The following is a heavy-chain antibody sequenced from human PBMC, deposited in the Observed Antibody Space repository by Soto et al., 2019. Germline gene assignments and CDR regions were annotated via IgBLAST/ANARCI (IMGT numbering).Heavy chain of an antibody. V-gene: IGHV1-69*01. CDR2: IIPFIRAS. CDR3: ARNLRYFGSGSFFRGMDV. Sequence: QVLLVQSGAEVKKPGSSVTVSCTTSGDTFGSYAISWVRQAPGQGLEWMGGIIPFIRASNYAQKFQGRVTITADESTTTVHMDLSSRRFEDTAGYYCARNLRYFGSGSFFRGMDVWGQGTTVTVSS. J-gene: IGHJ6*02. CDR1: GDTFGSYA. D-gene: IGHD3-10*01.